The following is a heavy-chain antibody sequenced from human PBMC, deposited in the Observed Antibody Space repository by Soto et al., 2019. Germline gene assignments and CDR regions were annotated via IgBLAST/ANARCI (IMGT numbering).Heavy chain of an antibody. CDR2: IYYSGST. CDR1: GGSISSGDYY. J-gene: IGHJ5*02. CDR3: ARWWSGSRQGFDP. Sequence: QVQLQESGPGLVKPSQTLSLTCTVSGGSISSGDYYWSWIRQHPRKGLEWIGYIYYSGSTYYNPSLKSRVTTSVDTSKNQFSLKLSSVTAADTAVYYCARWWSGSRQGFDPWGQGTLVTVSS. V-gene: IGHV4-31*03. D-gene: IGHD3-3*01.